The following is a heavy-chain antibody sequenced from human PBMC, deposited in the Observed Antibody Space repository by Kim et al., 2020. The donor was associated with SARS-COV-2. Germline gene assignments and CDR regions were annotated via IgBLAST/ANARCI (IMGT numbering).Heavy chain of an antibody. J-gene: IGHJ5*02. V-gene: IGHV3-74*01. D-gene: IGHD3-3*01. CDR1: GFTFSSYW. CDR2: INSDGSST. CDR3: ARELEQTRITIFGVARMGSNWFDP. Sequence: GGSLRLSCAASGFTFSSYWMHWVRQAPGKGLGWVSRINSDGSSTSYADSVKGRFTISRDNAKNTLYLQMNSLRAEDTAVYYCARELEQTRITIFGVARMGSNWFDPWGQGTLVTVSS.